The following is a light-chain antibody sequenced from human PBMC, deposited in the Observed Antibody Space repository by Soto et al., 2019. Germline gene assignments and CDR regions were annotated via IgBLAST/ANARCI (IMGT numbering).Light chain of an antibody. CDR3: QQYGSSPYT. J-gene: IGKJ2*01. CDR1: QGVTSSF. V-gene: IGKV3-20*01. CDR2: GAS. Sequence: EIVLTQSPGTLSLSPGERVTLSCMASQGVTSSFLAWYQQKPGQSPRLLIYGASSRATGIPDRFRGSGSGTDFTLTISGLEPEDFAVYYCQQYGSSPYTFGQGTKLDIK.